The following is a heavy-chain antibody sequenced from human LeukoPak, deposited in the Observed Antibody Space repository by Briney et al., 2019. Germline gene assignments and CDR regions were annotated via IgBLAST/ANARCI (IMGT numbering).Heavy chain of an antibody. V-gene: IGHV1-46*01. J-gene: IGHJ4*02. CDR3: ATAPYDFWSGYQFDY. CDR1: GYTFTGYY. D-gene: IGHD3-3*01. Sequence: GASVKVSCKASGYTFTGYYMHWVRQAPGQGLERMGIINPSGGSTSYAQKFQGRVTMTEDTSTDTAYMELSSLRSEDTAVYYCATAPYDFWSGYQFDYWGQGTLVTVSS. CDR2: INPSGGST.